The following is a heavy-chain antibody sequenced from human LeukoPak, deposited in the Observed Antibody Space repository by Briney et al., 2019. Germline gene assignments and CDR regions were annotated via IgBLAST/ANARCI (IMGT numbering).Heavy chain of an antibody. CDR1: GYTFTSYY. CDR3: ARDPRSSSPYYYYYYYMDV. V-gene: IGHV1-46*01. D-gene: IGHD6-6*01. J-gene: IGHJ6*03. CDR2: INPSGGST. Sequence: SVKVSCKASGYTFTSYYMHWVRQAPGQGLEWMGIINPSGGSTSYAQKFQGRVTMTRDTSTSTVYMELSSLRSEDTAVYYCARDPRSSSPYYYYYYYMDVWGKGTTVTVSS.